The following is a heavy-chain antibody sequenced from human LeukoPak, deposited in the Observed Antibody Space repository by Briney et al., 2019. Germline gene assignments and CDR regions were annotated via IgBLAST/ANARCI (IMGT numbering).Heavy chain of an antibody. CDR3: ARGGGGNGNDAFDI. CDR2: ISTSSSYI. J-gene: IGHJ3*02. D-gene: IGHD4-23*01. Sequence: GGSLRLSCAVSGITFGTYNMNWVRQAPGKGLEWVSSISTSSSYIFYADSVKGRFTISRDNAKNSLYLQMNSLRAEDTALYYCARGGGGNGNDAFDIWGQGTMVTVSS. V-gene: IGHV3-21*06. CDR1: GITFGTYN.